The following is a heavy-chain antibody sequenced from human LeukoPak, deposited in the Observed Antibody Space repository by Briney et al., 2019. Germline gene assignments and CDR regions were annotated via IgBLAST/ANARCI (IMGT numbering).Heavy chain of an antibody. CDR2: ISGSGGST. D-gene: IGHD2/OR15-2a*01. CDR1: GFTLSTYA. Sequence: GGSLRLSCAASGFTLSTYAMNWVRQAPGKGLEWVSAISGSGGSTYYADSVKGRFTISRDNSRNTLYLQMNSLRAEDTAVYYCAKGPLLWNWGQGTLVTVSS. CDR3: AKGPLLWN. J-gene: IGHJ4*02. V-gene: IGHV3-23*01.